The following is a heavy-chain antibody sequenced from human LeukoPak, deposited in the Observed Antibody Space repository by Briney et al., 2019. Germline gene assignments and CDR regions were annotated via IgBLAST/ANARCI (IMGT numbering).Heavy chain of an antibody. Sequence: ASVKVSCKASGYTFTSYGISWVRQAPGQGLEWMGWISAYNGNTNYAQKLQGRVTMTTDTSTSTAYMELRGLRSDDTAVYYCARDRASYGDYEGEDWFDPWGQGTLVTVSS. CDR2: ISAYNGNT. V-gene: IGHV1-18*01. CDR1: GYTFTSYG. D-gene: IGHD4-17*01. J-gene: IGHJ5*02. CDR3: ARDRASYGDYEGEDWFDP.